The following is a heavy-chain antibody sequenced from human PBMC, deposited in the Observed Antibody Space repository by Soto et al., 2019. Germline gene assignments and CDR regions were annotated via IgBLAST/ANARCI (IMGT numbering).Heavy chain of an antibody. D-gene: IGHD2-15*01. J-gene: IGHJ6*03. CDR1: GDSISSYY. V-gene: IGHV4-59*08. CDR3: ARTRDQYCSGGGCYYYYYMDV. Sequence: SETLSLTCTVSGDSISSYYWSWIWQPPGRGLEWIGYIYYSGTTMYNPSLESRVTISVDTSKNQFSLSLSSVTAADTAVYYCARTRDQYCSGGGCYYYYYMDVWGKGTTVTVSS. CDR2: IYYSGTT.